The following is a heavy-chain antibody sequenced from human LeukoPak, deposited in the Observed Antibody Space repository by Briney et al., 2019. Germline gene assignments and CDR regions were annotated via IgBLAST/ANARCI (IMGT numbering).Heavy chain of an antibody. D-gene: IGHD3-16*01. CDR3: AKDSLADIDY. Sequence: GGSLRLSCAASGFIFSTYGMYWARQAPGKGLEWVAFIRHNGSIKNYADSVKGRSTISRDNSKNTLYLQMNSLRAEDTAVYYCAKDSLADIDYWGQGTLVTVSS. CDR2: IRHNGSIK. V-gene: IGHV3-30*02. J-gene: IGHJ4*02. CDR1: GFIFSTYG.